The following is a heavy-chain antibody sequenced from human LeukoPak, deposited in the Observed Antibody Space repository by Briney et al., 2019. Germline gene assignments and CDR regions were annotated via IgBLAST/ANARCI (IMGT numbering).Heavy chain of an antibody. V-gene: IGHV3-7*01. D-gene: IGHD6-13*01. CDR1: GFTFSSYW. J-gene: IGHJ4*02. Sequence: GGSLRLSCAASGFTFSSYWMSWVRQAPGKGLEWVANIKQNGSEKYYVDSVKGRFTISRDNAKNSLYLTMNSLRAEDTAVYYCARGRSRWYSSSWYWGIYFDYWGQGTLVTVSS. CDR3: ARGRSRWYSSSWYWGIYFDY. CDR2: IKQNGSEK.